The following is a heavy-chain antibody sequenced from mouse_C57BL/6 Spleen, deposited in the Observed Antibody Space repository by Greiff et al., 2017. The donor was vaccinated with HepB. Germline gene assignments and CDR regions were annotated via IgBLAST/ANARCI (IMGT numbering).Heavy chain of an antibody. CDR3: TRSGTTVVEDWYFDV. CDR1: GYTFTGYE. Sequence: QVQLQQSGAELVRPGASVTLSCKASGYTFTGYEMHWVKQTPVHGLEWIGAIDPETGGTAYNQKFKGKAILTADKSSSTAYMELRSLTSEDSAVYYCTRSGTTVVEDWYFDVWGTGTTVTVSS. J-gene: IGHJ1*03. D-gene: IGHD1-1*01. V-gene: IGHV1-15*01. CDR2: IDPETGGT.